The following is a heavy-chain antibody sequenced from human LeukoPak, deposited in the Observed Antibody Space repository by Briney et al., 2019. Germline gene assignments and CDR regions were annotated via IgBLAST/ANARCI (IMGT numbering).Heavy chain of an antibody. J-gene: IGHJ3*02. D-gene: IGHD6-13*01. CDR2: IYSSGST. Sequence: PSETLSLTCTVSGGSISSYYWSWVRQPAGKGLEWIGRIYSSGSTNFNPSLKSRVTMSVDTSKNHFSLKMNSVTAADTAVYYCARGIAAAPERAFDMWGQGTMVTVSS. CDR3: ARGIAAAPERAFDM. CDR1: GGSISSYY. V-gene: IGHV4-4*07.